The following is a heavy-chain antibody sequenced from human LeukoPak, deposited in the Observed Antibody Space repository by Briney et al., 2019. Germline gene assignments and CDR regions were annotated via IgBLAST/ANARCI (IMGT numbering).Heavy chain of an antibody. Sequence: SETLSLTCAVYGGSFSGYYWSWIRQPPGKGLEWIGEINHSGSTNYNPSLKSRVTISVDTSKNQFSLKLSSVTAADTAVYYCARGGIAADKINWFDPWGQGTLVTVSS. CDR1: GGSFSGYY. CDR3: ARGGIAADKINWFDP. CDR2: INHSGST. D-gene: IGHD6-13*01. V-gene: IGHV4-34*01. J-gene: IGHJ5*02.